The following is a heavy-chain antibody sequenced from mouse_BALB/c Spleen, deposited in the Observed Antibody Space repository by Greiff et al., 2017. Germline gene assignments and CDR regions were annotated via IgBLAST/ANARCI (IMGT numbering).Heavy chain of an antibody. J-gene: IGHJ4*01. CDR1: GYAFSSYW. D-gene: IGHD1-1*01. CDR3: ARSGVDAMDY. CDR2: IYPGDGDT. V-gene: IGHV1-80*01. Sequence: QVQLKQSGAELVRPGSSVKISCKASGYAFSSYWMNWVKQRPGQGLEWIGQIYPGDGDTNYNGKFKGKATLTADKSSSTAYMQLSSLTSEDSAVYFCARSGVDAMDYWGQGTSVTVSS.